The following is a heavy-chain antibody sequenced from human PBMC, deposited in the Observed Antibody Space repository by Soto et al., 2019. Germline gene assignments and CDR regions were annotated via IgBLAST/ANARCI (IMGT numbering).Heavy chain of an antibody. CDR1: WDSVSRNTAA. J-gene: IGHJ4*02. Sequence: SPTLPLTCGSSWDSVSRNTAAWNWIRQSPSRGLEWLGRTYYRSKWYNDYAESAKSRITINADTSKNQFSLQLNSVTPEDTAVYYCARDRGDIPIADYWGQGTPVTVSS. D-gene: IGHD2-21*02. CDR2: TYYRSKWYN. CDR3: ARDRGDIPIADY. V-gene: IGHV6-1*01.